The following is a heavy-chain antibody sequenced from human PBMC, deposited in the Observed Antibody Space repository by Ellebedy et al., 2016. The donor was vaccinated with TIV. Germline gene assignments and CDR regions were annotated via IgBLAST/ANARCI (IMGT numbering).Heavy chain of an antibody. Sequence: GGSLRLSXVASGFTFNSYAMSWVRLAPGKGLEWVSVISGSGGSTYYADSVKGRFTISRDNSKNTLYLQMNSLRGEDTAVYYCAKDRPYYYDSRGYSDAFDVWGQGTMVTVSS. CDR3: AKDRPYYYDSRGYSDAFDV. CDR1: GFTFNSYA. V-gene: IGHV3-23*01. D-gene: IGHD3-22*01. CDR2: ISGSGGST. J-gene: IGHJ3*01.